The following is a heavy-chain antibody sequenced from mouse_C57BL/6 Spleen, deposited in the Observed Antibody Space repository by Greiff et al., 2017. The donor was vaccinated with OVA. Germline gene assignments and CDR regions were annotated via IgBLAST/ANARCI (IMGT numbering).Heavy chain of an antibody. V-gene: IGHV1-61*01. Sequence: QVQLQQPGAELVRPGSSVKLSCKASGYTFTSYWMDWVKQRPGQGLEWIGNIYPSDSETHYNPKFKDKATLTVDKSSSTAYMQLSSLTSEDSAVYYCARDYSNYYFDYWGQGTTLTVSS. J-gene: IGHJ2*01. CDR2: IYPSDSET. CDR1: GYTFTSYW. D-gene: IGHD2-5*01. CDR3: ARDYSNYYFDY.